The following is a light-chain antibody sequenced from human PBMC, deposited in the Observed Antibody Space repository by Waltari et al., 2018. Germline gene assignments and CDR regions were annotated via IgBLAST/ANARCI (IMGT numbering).Light chain of an antibody. CDR1: SSDIGDYNF. CDR3: SSYGGRNNLI. Sequence: QSALTQPPSASGSPGQSVTISCTGTSSDIGDYNFVSWYQQHPGKAPKLMIYEVSKRPSGVPDRLSGSKSGYTASLTVSGLQAEDEAEYYCSSYGGRNNLIFGGGTKLTVL. J-gene: IGLJ2*01. CDR2: EVS. V-gene: IGLV2-8*01.